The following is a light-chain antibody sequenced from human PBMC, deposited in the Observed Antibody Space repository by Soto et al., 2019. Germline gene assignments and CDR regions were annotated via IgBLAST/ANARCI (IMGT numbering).Light chain of an antibody. CDR2: DAS. Sequence: DIQMTQSPSTLPASVGDRVTITCRASQSVSSWLAWFQQKPGKAPKLLIYDASNLETGVPSRFSGSGSGTDFTFTISSLQPEDIATYYCQQYDNFPRAINFGQGTRLEIK. V-gene: IGKV1-33*01. J-gene: IGKJ5*01. CDR3: QQYDNFPRAIN. CDR1: QSVSSW.